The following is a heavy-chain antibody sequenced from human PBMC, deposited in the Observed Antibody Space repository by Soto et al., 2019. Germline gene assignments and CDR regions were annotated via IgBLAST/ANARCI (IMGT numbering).Heavy chain of an antibody. V-gene: IGHV3-23*01. CDR3: AKQDAHNYGLNDY. CDR1: GFTFSSYA. D-gene: IGHD3-3*01. CDR2: ISGSGGST. Sequence: EVQLLESGGGLVQPGGSLRLSCAASGFTFSSYAMSWVRQAPGKGLEWVSAISGSGGSTYYADSVKGRFTISRDNYKNTLYLQMNSLRAEDKAVHYCAKQDAHNYGLNDYCGQGTLVTVAS. J-gene: IGHJ4*02.